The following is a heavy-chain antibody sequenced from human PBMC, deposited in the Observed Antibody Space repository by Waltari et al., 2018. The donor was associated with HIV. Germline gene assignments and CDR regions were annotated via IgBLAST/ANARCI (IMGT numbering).Heavy chain of an antibody. CDR1: GGDFSNYG. D-gene: IGHD3-9*01. CDR2: IIPHFGLA. V-gene: IGHV1-69*01. Sequence: QVRLVQSGAEVKTTGSSVRLSCKSSGGDFSNYGISWLREAPGQGLQWMGEIIPHFGLATLPGTFRGRVTIEADDSEETVYMHLRNLRVQDTAVYFCARGTFYDDNVGAHRYRPFDSWGQGTPVSVSS. CDR3: ARGTFYDDNVGAHRYRPFDS. J-gene: IGHJ5*01.